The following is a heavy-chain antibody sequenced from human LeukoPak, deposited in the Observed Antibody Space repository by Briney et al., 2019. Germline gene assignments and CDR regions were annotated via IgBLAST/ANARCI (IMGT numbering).Heavy chain of an antibody. D-gene: IGHD2-2*01. J-gene: IGHJ4*02. CDR2: ISAYNGNT. Sequence: ASVKVSCKASGYTSTSYGISWVRQAPGQGLEWMGWISAYNGNTNYAQKLQGRVTMTTDTSTSTAYMELRSLRSDDTAVYYCARSLGDIVVVPAAGADYWGQGTLVTVSS. CDR3: ARSLGDIVVVPAAGADY. CDR1: GYTSTSYG. V-gene: IGHV1-18*01.